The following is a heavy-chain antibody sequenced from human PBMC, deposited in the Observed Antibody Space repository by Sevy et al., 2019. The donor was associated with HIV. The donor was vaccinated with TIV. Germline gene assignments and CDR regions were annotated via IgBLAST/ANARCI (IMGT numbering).Heavy chain of an antibody. CDR1: GGSISSGGYY. D-gene: IGHD3-10*01. Sequence: SETLSLTCTVSGGSISSGGYYWSWIRQHPGKGLEWIGYIYYSGSTYYYPSLKSRVTISVDTSKNQFSLKLSSVTAADTAVYYCGRMWFGELLQGGWFDPWGQGTLVTVSS. CDR3: GRMWFGELLQGGWFDP. CDR2: IYYSGST. J-gene: IGHJ5*02. V-gene: IGHV4-31*03.